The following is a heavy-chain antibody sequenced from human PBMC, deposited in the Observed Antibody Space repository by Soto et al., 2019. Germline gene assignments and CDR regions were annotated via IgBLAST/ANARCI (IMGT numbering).Heavy chain of an antibody. CDR1: GYTFTSYH. Sequence: GASVKVSCKASGYTFTSYHIHWVRQAPGQGLEWMGRIDPIGGNTRYAQKFQDRVTMTRDTSTSTVYMELSSLRSEDTAVYYCARRRMTASGLEYWGQGTLVTVS. J-gene: IGHJ4*02. V-gene: IGHV1-46*01. CDR2: IDPIGGNT. D-gene: IGHD2-8*02. CDR3: ARRRMTASGLEY.